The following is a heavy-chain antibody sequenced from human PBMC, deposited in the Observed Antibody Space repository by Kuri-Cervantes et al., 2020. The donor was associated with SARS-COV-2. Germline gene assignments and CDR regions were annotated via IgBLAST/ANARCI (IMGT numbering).Heavy chain of an antibody. CDR2: IGSRSSST. J-gene: IGHJ3*02. CDR3: AKGGYNWNYDAFDI. D-gene: IGHD1-7*01. Sequence: GESLKISCAASGFTLSSHSVNWVRQAPGKGLEWVSSIGSRSSSTYYSDSVRGRFTISRDNAKNSLYLQMNSLRAEDMALYYCAKGGYNWNYDAFDIWGQGTMVTVSS. V-gene: IGHV3-21*04. CDR1: GFTLSSHS.